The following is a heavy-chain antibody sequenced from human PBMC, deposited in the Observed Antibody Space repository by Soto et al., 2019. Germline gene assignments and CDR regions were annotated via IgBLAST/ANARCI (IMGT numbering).Heavy chain of an antibody. V-gene: IGHV4-38-2*01. J-gene: IGHJ5*02. CDR1: GYSISSSYY. CDR3: ARGAATVTPGWFDP. D-gene: IGHD4-17*01. Sequence: SETLSLTCAVSGYSISSSYYWGWIRQTPGKGLEWIASIYHSGSTYYNPSLKSRVTISVDTSKNQFSLKLTSVTAADTAVYYCARGAATVTPGWFDPWARESWSPSPQ. CDR2: IYHSGST.